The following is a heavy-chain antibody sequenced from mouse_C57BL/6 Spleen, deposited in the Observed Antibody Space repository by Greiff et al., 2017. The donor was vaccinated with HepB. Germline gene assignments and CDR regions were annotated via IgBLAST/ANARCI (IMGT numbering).Heavy chain of an antibody. CDR1: GYTFTSYW. CDR3: ARGGSSLFAY. CDR2: IDPSDSYT. Sequence: QVQLQQPGAELVMPGASVKLSCKASGYTFTSYWMHWVKQRPGQGLEWIGEIDPSDSYTNYNQKFTGKSTLTVDKSSSTAYMQLSSLTSEDSAVYYFARGGSSLFAYWGQGTTLTVSS. V-gene: IGHV1-69*01. J-gene: IGHJ2*01. D-gene: IGHD1-1*01.